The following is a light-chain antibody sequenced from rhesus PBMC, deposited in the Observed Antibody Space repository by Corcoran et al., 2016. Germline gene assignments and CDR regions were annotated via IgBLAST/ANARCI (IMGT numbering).Light chain of an antibody. CDR1: QAINNY. V-gene: IGKV1S14*01. CDR2: NAS. J-gene: IGKJ2*01. CDR3: QRFKAYPYG. Sequence: DIEMTQSPSSLSASVGDTVTITCRASQAINNYLAWYQQKSGKAPRPLIYNASKLDSGVPSRFSGGGSGTVFALTIGSLHPETFASFYCQRFKAYPYGFGQGTKVEI.